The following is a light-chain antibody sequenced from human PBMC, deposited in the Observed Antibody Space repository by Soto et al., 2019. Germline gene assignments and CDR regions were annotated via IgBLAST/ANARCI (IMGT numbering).Light chain of an antibody. CDR3: SSYTTDTTL. CDR2: EVS. V-gene: IGLV2-14*01. CDR1: SSDVGGYDF. J-gene: IGLJ2*01. Sequence: QSALTQPASVSGSPGQSITISCTGTSSDVGGYDFVSWYQQHRGKAPKLMIYEVSNRPSGVSHRFSGSKSGNTASLTISGLQAEEEAEYYCSSYTTDTTLFGGGTKLTVL.